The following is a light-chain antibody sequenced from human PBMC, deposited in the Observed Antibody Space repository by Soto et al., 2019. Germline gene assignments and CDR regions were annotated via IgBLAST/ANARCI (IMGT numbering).Light chain of an antibody. V-gene: IGLV2-8*01. CDR1: SSDVGGYNY. J-gene: IGLJ1*01. CDR3: GSYAASTYV. CDR2: EVS. Sequence: QSVLTQPPSASGSPGQSVTISCTGTSSDVGGYNYVSWYQQHPGKAPKLIIYEVSKRPSGVPDRFSGSKSGNTASLTVSGLQTEDEADYYCGSYAASTYVFGTGTKVTVL.